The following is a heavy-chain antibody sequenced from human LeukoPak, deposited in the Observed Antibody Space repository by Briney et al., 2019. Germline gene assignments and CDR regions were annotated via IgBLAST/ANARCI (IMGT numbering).Heavy chain of an antibody. CDR2: ISAYNGNT. J-gene: IGHJ6*03. CDR3: ANSFLGAYYMDV. D-gene: IGHD3-16*01. V-gene: IGHV1-18*01. Sequence: ASVKVSCKASDYTFSRHGISWVRQAPGQGLEWMGWISAYNGNTNYAQKLQGRVTMTTDTSTSTAYMELRSLRSDDTAVYYCANSFLGAYYMDVWGKGTTVTVSS. CDR1: DYTFSRHG.